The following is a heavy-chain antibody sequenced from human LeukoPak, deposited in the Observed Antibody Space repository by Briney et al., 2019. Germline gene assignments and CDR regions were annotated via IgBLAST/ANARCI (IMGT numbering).Heavy chain of an antibody. D-gene: IGHD2-15*01. CDR1: GGSISSGGYY. J-gene: IGHJ4*02. V-gene: IGHV4-30-2*01. CDR3: ARDRCSGGSCYYFDY. CDR2: IYHSGST. Sequence: PSQTLSLTCTVSGGSISSGGYYWSWIRQPPGKGLEWIGYIYHSGSTYYNPSLKSRVTISVDTSKYQFSLKLSSVTAADTAVYYCARDRCSGGSCYYFDYWGQGTLVTVSS.